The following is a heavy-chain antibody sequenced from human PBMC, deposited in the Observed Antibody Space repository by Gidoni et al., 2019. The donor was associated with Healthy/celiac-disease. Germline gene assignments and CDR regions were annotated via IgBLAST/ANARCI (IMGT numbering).Heavy chain of an antibody. D-gene: IGHD3-22*01. CDR2: ISSRSSYI. Sequence: EVQLVESGGGLVKRGGSLRLSCAASGFTFSSYSMKWVRQAPGKGLEWVPSISSRSSYIYYADSVTGRFTISRDNAKTSLYLQMNSLRAEDTAVYYCARVRGYDSSGYATWGQGTLVTVSS. CDR1: GFTFSSYS. J-gene: IGHJ5*02. CDR3: ARVRGYDSSGYAT. V-gene: IGHV3-21*01.